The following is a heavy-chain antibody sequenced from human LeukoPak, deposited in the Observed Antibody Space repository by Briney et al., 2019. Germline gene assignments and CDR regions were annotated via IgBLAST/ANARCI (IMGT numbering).Heavy chain of an antibody. V-gene: IGHV1-2*02. CDR3: AREAVVGYYGMDV. Sequence: ASVKVSCKASGYTFTGYYMHWVRQAPGQGLECMGWINPNSGGTNYAQNFQGRVTMTRDTSISTAYMELSRLRSDDTALYYCAREAVVGYYGMDVSGQGTTVTVSS. CDR2: INPNSGGT. J-gene: IGHJ6*02. D-gene: IGHD2-21*01. CDR1: GYTFTGYY.